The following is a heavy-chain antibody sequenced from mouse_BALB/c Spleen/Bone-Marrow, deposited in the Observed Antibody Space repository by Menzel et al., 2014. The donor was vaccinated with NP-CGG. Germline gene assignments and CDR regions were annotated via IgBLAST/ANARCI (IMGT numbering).Heavy chain of an antibody. Sequence: QVQLQQSGAELVRPGTSVKVSCKASGYAFTNYLIGRVKQRPGQGLEWIGVINPGSGGTNYNEKFKGKATLTADKSSSTAYMQLSSLTSDDSAVYFCARDGDYDEGYAMDYWGQGTSVTVSS. J-gene: IGHJ4*01. CDR1: GYAFTNYL. V-gene: IGHV1-54*01. CDR2: INPGSGGT. CDR3: ARDGDYDEGYAMDY. D-gene: IGHD2-4*01.